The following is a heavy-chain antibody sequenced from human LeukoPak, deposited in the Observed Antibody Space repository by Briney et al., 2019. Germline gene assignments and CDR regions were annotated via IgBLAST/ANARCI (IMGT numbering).Heavy chain of an antibody. J-gene: IGHJ4*02. CDR1: GFTFSGYA. CDR2: ISGSGGST. Sequence: GGSLRLSCAASGFTFSGYAMSWVRQAPGKGLEWVSAISGSGGSTYYADSVKGRFTISRDNSKNTLYLQMNSLRAEDTAVYYCAKQSAYCGGDCYSEYFDYWGQGTLVTVSS. D-gene: IGHD2-21*02. V-gene: IGHV3-23*01. CDR3: AKQSAYCGGDCYSEYFDY.